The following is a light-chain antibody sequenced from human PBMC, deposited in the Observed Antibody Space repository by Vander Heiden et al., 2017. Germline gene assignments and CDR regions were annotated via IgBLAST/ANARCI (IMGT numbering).Light chain of an antibody. CDR3: LQDYNYPAT. J-gene: IGKJ1*01. V-gene: IGKV1-6*01. Sequence: AIQMTQSPSSLSASVGDRVTITCRASHGIRNDLGWYQQKPGKAPKLLIYGASSLHSGVPSRFSGSGSGTDFTLTISSLQPEDFATYYCLQDYNYPATFGQGTKVEIK. CDR2: GAS. CDR1: HGIRND.